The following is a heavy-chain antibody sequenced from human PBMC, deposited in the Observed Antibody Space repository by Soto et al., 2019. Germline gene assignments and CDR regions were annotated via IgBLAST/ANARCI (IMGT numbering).Heavy chain of an antibody. D-gene: IGHD3-3*01. J-gene: IGHJ4*02. V-gene: IGHV3-23*01. CDR1: GFTFRNYA. CDR2: IVGSGGST. CDR3: ATGVWSGYPDY. Sequence: VQLWESEGGLVQPGGSLRLSCATSGFTFRNYAMSWVRQAPGKGLEWVSAIVGSGGSTYYADTVKGRFTISRDNSTNTLYLEMNSLRADDTAVYYCATGVWSGYPDYWGQGTLVTVSS.